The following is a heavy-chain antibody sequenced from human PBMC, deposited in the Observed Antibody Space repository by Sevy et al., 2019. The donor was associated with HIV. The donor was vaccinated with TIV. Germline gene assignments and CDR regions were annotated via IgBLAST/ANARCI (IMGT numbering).Heavy chain of an antibody. CDR1: GYTLTEFS. CDR2: FDPEDGET. V-gene: IGHV1-24*01. Sequence: ASVKVSCKVSGYTLTEFSMHWVRQAPGKGLEWMGTFDPEDGETSYAQTFQGRVTMTEDTSTDTAYMELSSLRSEDTAVYYCATTKDYYDSSGYPFDYWGQGTLVTVSS. J-gene: IGHJ4*02. CDR3: ATTKDYYDSSGYPFDY. D-gene: IGHD3-22*01.